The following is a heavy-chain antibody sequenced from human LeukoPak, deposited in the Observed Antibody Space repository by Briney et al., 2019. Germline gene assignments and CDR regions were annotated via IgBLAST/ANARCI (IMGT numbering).Heavy chain of an antibody. V-gene: IGHV3-20*04. D-gene: IGHD5-18*01. Sequence: GGSLRLSCAASGFNFDDYGMSWVRQVPGKGLEWVSVINWHGGSTAYADSVKGRFTISRDNAGNSLYLQMNYLRVEDTALYYCAKVDNYGYSAFDYWGQGTQVTVSS. J-gene: IGHJ4*02. CDR1: GFNFDDYG. CDR3: AKVDNYGYSAFDY. CDR2: INWHGGST.